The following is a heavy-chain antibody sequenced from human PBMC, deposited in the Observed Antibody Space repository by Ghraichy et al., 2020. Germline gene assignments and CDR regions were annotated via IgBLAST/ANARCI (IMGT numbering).Heavy chain of an antibody. CDR1: GFTFSSYS. V-gene: IGHV3-21*01. D-gene: IGHD4-17*01. CDR3: ARNYGDYEYTYYYYGMDV. Sequence: GGSLRLSCAASGFTFSSYSMNWVRQAPGKGLEWVSSISSSSSYIYYADSVKGRFTISRDNAKNSLYLQMNSLRAEDTAVYYCARNYGDYEYTYYYYGMDVWGQGTTVTVSS. CDR2: ISSSSSYI. J-gene: IGHJ6*02.